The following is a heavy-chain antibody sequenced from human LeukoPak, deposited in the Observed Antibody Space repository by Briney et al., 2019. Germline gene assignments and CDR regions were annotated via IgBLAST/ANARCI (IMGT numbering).Heavy chain of an antibody. Sequence: SETLSLTCSVSGGSISTYYWSWIRQAPGKGLEWIGYISNSGSTNYNPSLKSRITISVDTSKNQFSLRLGTATAADTALYYCARLLYGSGGYYSGRKFYFDHWGQGSLVIVSS. CDR3: ARLLYGSGGYYSGRKFYFDH. CDR2: ISNSGST. V-gene: IGHV4-59*08. J-gene: IGHJ4*02. CDR1: GGSISTYY. D-gene: IGHD3-10*01.